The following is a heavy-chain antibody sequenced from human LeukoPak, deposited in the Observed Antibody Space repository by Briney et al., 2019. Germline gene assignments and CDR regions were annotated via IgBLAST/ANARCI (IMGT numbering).Heavy chain of an antibody. D-gene: IGHD6-25*01. J-gene: IGHJ4*02. CDR3: ARDPSAGSES. Sequence: GGSLRLSCAASGFTFSSYWMSWVRQAPGKGLEWVSYISSSGSTIYYADSVKGRFTISRDNAENSLYLQMNSLRVEDTAVYYCARDPSAGSESWGQGTLVTVSS. V-gene: IGHV3-48*04. CDR2: ISSSGSTI. CDR1: GFTFSSYW.